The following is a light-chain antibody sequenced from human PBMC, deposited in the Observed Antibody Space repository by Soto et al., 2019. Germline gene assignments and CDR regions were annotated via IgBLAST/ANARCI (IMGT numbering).Light chain of an antibody. CDR3: SSYTISNTRQIV. J-gene: IGLJ1*01. V-gene: IGLV2-14*01. CDR2: DVS. Sequence: QSVLTQPASVSGSPGQSITISCTGTSSDVVGYNYVSWYQQHPGKAPKFMIYDVSNRPSGVSNRFSGSKSGNTASLTISGLQAEDEADYYCSSYTISNTRQIVFGTGTKVTVL. CDR1: SSDVVGYNY.